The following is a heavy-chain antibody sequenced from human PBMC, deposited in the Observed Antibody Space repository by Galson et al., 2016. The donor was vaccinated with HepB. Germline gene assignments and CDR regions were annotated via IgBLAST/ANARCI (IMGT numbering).Heavy chain of an antibody. D-gene: IGHD3-3*01. CDR1: GFSFSTYT. V-gene: IGHV3-23*01. J-gene: IGHJ4*02. CDR3: AKGDDFWSGYYGGL. Sequence: SLRLSCAASGFSFSTYTMGWVRQAPGKGLEWVSGISGTGGTTYYADSVKGRFTISRDNSKNTLYLRMNSLRAEDTAVYYCAKGDDFWSGYYGGLWGQGTLVTVSS. CDR2: ISGTGGTT.